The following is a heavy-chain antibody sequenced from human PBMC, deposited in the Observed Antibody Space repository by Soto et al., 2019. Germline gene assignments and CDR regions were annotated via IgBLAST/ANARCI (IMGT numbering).Heavy chain of an antibody. CDR1: GFTFSSYG. CDR3: ARDRDDIVVVPAAIARSEMDV. D-gene: IGHD2-2*01. V-gene: IGHV3-33*01. J-gene: IGHJ6*04. Sequence: LRLSCAASGFTFSSYGMHWVRQAPGKGLEWVAVIWYDGSNKYYADSVKGRFTISRDNSKNTLYLQMNSLRAEDTAVYYCARDRDDIVVVPAAIARSEMDVWGKGTTVTVSS. CDR2: IWYDGSNK.